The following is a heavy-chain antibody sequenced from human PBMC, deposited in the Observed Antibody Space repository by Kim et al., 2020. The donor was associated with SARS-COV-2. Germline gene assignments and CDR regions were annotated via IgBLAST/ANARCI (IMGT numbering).Heavy chain of an antibody. D-gene: IGHD3-22*01. CDR3: ARPDSSGYYGYFDY. J-gene: IGHJ4*02. Sequence: PSLTSQVTISVDTSKNQFSLKLSSVTAADTAVYYCARPDSSGYYGYFDYWGQGTLVTVSS. V-gene: IGHV4-39*01.